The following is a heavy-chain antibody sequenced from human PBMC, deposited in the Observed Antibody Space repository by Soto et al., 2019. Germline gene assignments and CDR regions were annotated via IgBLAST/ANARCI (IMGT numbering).Heavy chain of an antibody. CDR2: INHSGST. CDR1: GGSFSGYY. CDR3: ARVTDYYDSSGSTSYYFDY. D-gene: IGHD3-22*01. Sequence: QVQLQQWGAGLLKPSETLSLTCAVYGGSFSGYYWSWIRQPPGKGLEWIGEINHSGSTNYNPSLKSRVTISVDKSKNQFSLKLSSVTAADTAVYYCARVTDYYDSSGSTSYYFDYWGQGTLVTVSS. J-gene: IGHJ4*02. V-gene: IGHV4-34*01.